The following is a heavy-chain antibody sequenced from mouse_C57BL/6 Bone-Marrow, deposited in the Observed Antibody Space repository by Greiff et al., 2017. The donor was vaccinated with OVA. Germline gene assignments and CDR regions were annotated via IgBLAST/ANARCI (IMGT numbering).Heavy chain of an antibody. D-gene: IGHD2-3*01. Sequence: VQLQQSGPVLVKPGPSVKISCKASGFTFTDYYMHWVKQSHGKSLEWIGIVYPYNGGTSYNQKLKGKATLTVDTSYSPAYMELNSLTSEDSAVYFCASDSLYEGFAYWGQGTLVTVSA. J-gene: IGHJ3*01. CDR1: GFTFTDYY. CDR3: ASDSLYEGFAY. CDR2: VYPYNGGT. V-gene: IGHV1-36*01.